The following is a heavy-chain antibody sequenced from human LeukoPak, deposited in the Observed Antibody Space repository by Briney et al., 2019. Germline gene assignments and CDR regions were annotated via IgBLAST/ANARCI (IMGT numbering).Heavy chain of an antibody. CDR1: GFTFSSYA. Sequence: PGGSLRLSCAASGFTFSSYAMTWVRQAPGKGLEWVSAIGGSGRNTYYADSMRGCFIISRDNSKNTLYLQMNSLRAEDTAIYYCAKDPMVRGATYDCWGQGTLVTVSS. CDR2: IGGSGRNT. CDR3: AKDPMVRGATYDC. D-gene: IGHD3-10*01. J-gene: IGHJ4*02. V-gene: IGHV3-23*01.